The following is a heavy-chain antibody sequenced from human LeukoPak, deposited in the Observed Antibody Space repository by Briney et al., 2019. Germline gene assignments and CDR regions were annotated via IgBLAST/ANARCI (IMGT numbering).Heavy chain of an antibody. CDR3: ASEKLGFGEPV. J-gene: IGHJ4*02. D-gene: IGHD3-10*01. Sequence: SQTLSLTCTVSGGSISSGSYYWGWIRQLAGKGLEWIGRIYTSGSTNYNPSLKSRVTISVDTSKNQFSLKLSSVTAADTAVYYCASEKLGFGEPVWGQGTLVTVSS. CDR1: GGSISSGSYY. CDR2: IYTSGST. V-gene: IGHV4-61*02.